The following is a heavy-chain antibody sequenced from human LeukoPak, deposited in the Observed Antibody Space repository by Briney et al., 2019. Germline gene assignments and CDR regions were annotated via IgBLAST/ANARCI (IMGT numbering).Heavy chain of an antibody. Sequence: QPGGSLRLSCAASGFTFNIYGVHWVRQAPGKGLEWVAFIWYDGSKKYYADSVKGRFTISRDNSKNMVSLEMNSLRTEDTAVNYCAKDVNAYCSGDCSDYWGQGTLVTVSS. J-gene: IGHJ4*02. V-gene: IGHV3-30*02. CDR1: GFTFNIYG. CDR3: AKDVNAYCSGDCSDY. CDR2: IWYDGSKK. D-gene: IGHD2-21*01.